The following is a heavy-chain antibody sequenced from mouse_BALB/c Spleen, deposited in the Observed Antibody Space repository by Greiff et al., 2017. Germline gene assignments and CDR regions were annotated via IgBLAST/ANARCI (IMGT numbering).Heavy chain of an antibody. D-gene: IGHD2-14*01. CDR2: IDPANGNT. V-gene: IGHV14-3*02. CDR1: GFNIKDTY. J-gene: IGHJ2*01. CDR3: ASFYRYDAGGNFDY. Sequence: VQLQQSGAELVKPGASVKLSCTASGFNIKDTYMHWVKQRPEQGLEWIGRIDPANGNTKYDPKFQGTATITADTSSNTAYLQLSSLTSEETAVYYCASFYRYDAGGNFDYWGEGTTLTVSS.